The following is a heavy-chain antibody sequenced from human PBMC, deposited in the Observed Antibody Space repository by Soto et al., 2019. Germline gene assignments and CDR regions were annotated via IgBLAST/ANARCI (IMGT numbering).Heavy chain of an antibody. CDR1: GFIFSDHS. V-gene: IGHV3-23*01. J-gene: IGHJ5*02. CDR3: ARDAISMVRGTNNWFDA. CDR2: ISGNGIAT. D-gene: IGHD3-10*01. Sequence: GGSLRLSCEASGFIFSDHSMSWVRQAPGKGLEWVSAISGNGIATYYADSVKGRFTISRDNSKNTLYLQMNRLRADDTAVYYCARDAISMVRGTNNWFDAWGQGTLVTVYS.